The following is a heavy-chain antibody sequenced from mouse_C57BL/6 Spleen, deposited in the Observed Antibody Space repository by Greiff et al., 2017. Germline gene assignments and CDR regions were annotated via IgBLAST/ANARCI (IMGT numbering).Heavy chain of an antibody. V-gene: IGHV2-6-1*01. D-gene: IGHD1-2*01. Sequence: VKLMESGPGLVAPSQSLSITCTVSGFSLTSYGVHWVRQPPGKGLEWLVVIWSDGSTTYNSALKSRLSISKDNSKSQVFLKMNSLQTDDTAMYYCARHDHYYGAMDYWGQGTSVTVSS. CDR1: GFSLTSYG. CDR3: ARHDHYYGAMDY. J-gene: IGHJ4*01. CDR2: IWSDGST.